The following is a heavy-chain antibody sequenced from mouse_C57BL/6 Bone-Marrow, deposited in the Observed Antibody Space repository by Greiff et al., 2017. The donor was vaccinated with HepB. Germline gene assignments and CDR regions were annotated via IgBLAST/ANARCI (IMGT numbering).Heavy chain of an antibody. CDR2: IHPNSGST. CDR3: ARSGTTLRYYAMDY. D-gene: IGHD1-1*01. Sequence: QVQLQQSGAELVKPGASVKLSCKASGYTFTSYWMHWVKQRPGQGLEWIGMIHPNSGSTNYNEKFKSKATLTVDKSSSTAYMQLSSLTSEDSAVYYCARSGTTLRYYAMDYWGQGTSVTVSS. CDR1: GYTFTSYW. J-gene: IGHJ4*01. V-gene: IGHV1-64*01.